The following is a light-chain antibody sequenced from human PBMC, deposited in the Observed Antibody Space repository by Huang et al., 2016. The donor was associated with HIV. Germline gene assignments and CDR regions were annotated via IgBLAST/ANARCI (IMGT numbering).Light chain of an antibody. V-gene: IGKV3-11*01. J-gene: IGKJ4*02. CDR3: QHRSTWR. CDR1: QNINNY. Sequence: IVLTQSPVTLSLSPGERATLSCRASQNINNYLAWYQQKRGQAPRLLIYDASDRATGIPARFSGRGSGTDFTLTISSLEPDDFAVYYCQHRSTWRFGGGTKVEI. CDR2: DAS.